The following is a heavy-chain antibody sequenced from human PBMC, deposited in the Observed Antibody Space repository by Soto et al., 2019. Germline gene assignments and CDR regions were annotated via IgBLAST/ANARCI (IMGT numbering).Heavy chain of an antibody. CDR1: GYSFTSYW. V-gene: IGHV5-51*01. Sequence: GESLKISCKGSGYSFTSYWISWVRQMPGKGLEWMGIIYPGDSDTRYRPSFQGQVTVSADKSISTAYLQWSSLKASDTAMYYCARQARYSSSWPDWGQGTLVTVSS. CDR2: IYPGDSDT. D-gene: IGHD6-13*01. CDR3: ARQARYSSSWPD. J-gene: IGHJ4*02.